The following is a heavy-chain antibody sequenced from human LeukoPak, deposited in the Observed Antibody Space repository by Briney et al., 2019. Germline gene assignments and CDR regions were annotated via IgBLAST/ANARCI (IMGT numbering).Heavy chain of an antibody. CDR2: IYYSGST. D-gene: IGHD3-3*01. V-gene: IGHV4-31*03. J-gene: IGHJ4*02. Sequence: PSETLSLTCTVSGGSISSGGYYWSWIRQHPGKGLEWIGYIYYSGSTYYNPSLKSRVTISVDTSKNQFSLKLSPVTAADTAVYYCARGEWSGYDYWGQGTLVTVSS. CDR1: GGSISSGGYY. CDR3: ARGEWSGYDY.